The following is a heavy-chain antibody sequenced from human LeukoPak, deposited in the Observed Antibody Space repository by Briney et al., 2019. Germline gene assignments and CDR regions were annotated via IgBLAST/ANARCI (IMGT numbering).Heavy chain of an antibody. CDR2: ISSSSSYI. D-gene: IGHD3-22*01. CDR1: VFTFSSYS. J-gene: IGHJ4*02. Sequence: PGGSLRLSCAASVFTFSSYSMNWVRQAPGKGLEWVSSISSSSSYIYYADSVKGRFTISRDNAKNSLYLQMNSLRAEDTAVYYCARVLELYDSSGYCDYWGQGTLVTVSS. V-gene: IGHV3-21*01. CDR3: ARVLELYDSSGYCDY.